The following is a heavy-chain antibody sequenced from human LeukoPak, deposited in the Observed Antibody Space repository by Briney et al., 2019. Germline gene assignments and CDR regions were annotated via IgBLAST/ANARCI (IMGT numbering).Heavy chain of an antibody. CDR1: GFTFSCYG. D-gene: IGHD1-26*01. Sequence: GRSLRLSCAASGFTFSCYGMHWVRQAPGKGLEGVAGIWYDGSNKYYADSVKGRFTISRDNSKNTLYLQMNSLRAEDTAVYYCAKDATWENNYYYYYYMDFWGKGTTVTVSS. V-gene: IGHV3-33*06. J-gene: IGHJ6*03. CDR2: IWYDGSNK. CDR3: AKDATWENNYYYYYYMDF.